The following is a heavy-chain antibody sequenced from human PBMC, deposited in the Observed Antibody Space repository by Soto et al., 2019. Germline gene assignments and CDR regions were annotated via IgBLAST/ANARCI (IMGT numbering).Heavy chain of an antibody. D-gene: IGHD3-3*01. CDR3: ARESFWSGYFDF. CDR1: GGSISSYY. J-gene: IGHJ4*02. Sequence: PSETLSLTCTVSGGSISSYYWSWIRQSPGKGLEWIGYIYYSGTDYNPSLKSRVTTSVDTSKSQFSLNLTSMTAADTAVYYCARESFWSGYFDFWGQGSLVTVSS. V-gene: IGHV4-59*01. CDR2: IYYSGT.